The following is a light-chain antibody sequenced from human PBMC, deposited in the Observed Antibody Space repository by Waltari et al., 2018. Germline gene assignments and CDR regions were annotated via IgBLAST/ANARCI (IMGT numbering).Light chain of an antibody. Sequence: QSALTQPASVSGSPGQPIPIPCTGTTSDAGGYDSVSWYQQPPGKAPKLMIYDVGSRPSGVSNRFSGSKSGNTASLTISGLQAEDEADYYCSSSTSSNTLILFGGGTKLTVL. CDR3: SSSTSSNTLIL. CDR2: DVG. V-gene: IGLV2-14*03. J-gene: IGLJ2*01. CDR1: TSDAGGYDS.